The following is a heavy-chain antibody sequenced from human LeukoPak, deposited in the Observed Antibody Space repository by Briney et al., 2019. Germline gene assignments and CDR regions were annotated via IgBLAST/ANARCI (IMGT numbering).Heavy chain of an antibody. V-gene: IGHV3-48*03. CDR1: GFTFSSYE. J-gene: IGHJ4*02. Sequence: GGSLRLSCAASGFTFSSYEMNWVRQAPGKGLEWVSYISSSGSTTYYADSVKGRFTISRDNAKETLYLQMSSLRAEDTAVYYCTGDHQAYCRTYWGQGTLVTVSS. CDR3: TGDHQAYCRTY. D-gene: IGHD4-17*01. CDR2: ISSSGSTT.